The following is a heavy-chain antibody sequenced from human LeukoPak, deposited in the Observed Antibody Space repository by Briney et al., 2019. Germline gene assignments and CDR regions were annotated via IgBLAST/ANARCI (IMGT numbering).Heavy chain of an antibody. CDR3: ARHGSSGWYDYFDY. V-gene: IGHV4-39*01. D-gene: IGHD6-19*01. CDR1: GGSISSSSYY. J-gene: IGHJ4*02. CDR2: IYYSGST. Sequence: SETLSLTCTVSGGSISSSSYYWGWIRQPPGKGLEWIGSIYYSGSTYYNPSLKSRVTISVDTSKNQFSPKLSSVTAADTVVYYCARHGSSGWYDYFDYWGQGTLVTVSS.